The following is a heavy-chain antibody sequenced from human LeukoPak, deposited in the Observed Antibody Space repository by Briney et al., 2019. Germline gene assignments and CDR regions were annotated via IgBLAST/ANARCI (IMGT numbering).Heavy chain of an antibody. CDR2: IRFDGNNK. CDR3: AELGITMIGGV. J-gene: IGHJ6*04. CDR1: GFAFSSYG. D-gene: IGHD3-10*02. Sequence: GGSLRLSCAASGFAFSSYGIHWVRQAPGKGLECVAFIRFDGNNKYYADSVKGRFTISRDNSKNTLYLQMNSLRAEDTAVYYCAELGITMIGGVWGKGTTVTISS. V-gene: IGHV3-30*02.